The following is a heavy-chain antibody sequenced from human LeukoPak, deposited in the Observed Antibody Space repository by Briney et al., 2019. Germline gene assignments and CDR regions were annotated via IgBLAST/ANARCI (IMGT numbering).Heavy chain of an antibody. CDR2: ISSTSSTI. V-gene: IGHV3-48*01. J-gene: IGHJ4*02. Sequence: GGSLRLSCAASGFTFSSYSMSWVRQAPGKGPEWVSYISSTSSTIYYADSVKGRFTISRDNAKNSLYLQMNSLRAEDTAVYYCARPITIFGVVSHFDYWGQGTLVTVSS. CDR1: GFTFSSYS. D-gene: IGHD3-3*01. CDR3: ARPITIFGVVSHFDY.